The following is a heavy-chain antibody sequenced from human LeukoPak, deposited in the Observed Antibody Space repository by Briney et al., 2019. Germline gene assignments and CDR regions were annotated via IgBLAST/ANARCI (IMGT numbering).Heavy chain of an antibody. Sequence: PGRSLRLSCAASGFTFSSYGMHWVRQAPGKGLEWVAVISYDGSNKYYADSVKGRFTIFRDNSKNTLYLQMNSLRAEDTAVYYCAKGVPAAISSAEYFQHWGQGTLVTVSS. D-gene: IGHD2-2*01. CDR3: AKGVPAAISSAEYFQH. V-gene: IGHV3-30*18. CDR2: ISYDGSNK. J-gene: IGHJ1*01. CDR1: GFTFSSYG.